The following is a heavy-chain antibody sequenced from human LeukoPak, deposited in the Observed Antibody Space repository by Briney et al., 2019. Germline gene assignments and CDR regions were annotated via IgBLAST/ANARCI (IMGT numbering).Heavy chain of an antibody. CDR2: IYYSGST. V-gene: IGHV4-39*07. CDR1: GGSISSSSYY. J-gene: IGHJ6*03. D-gene: IGHD3-10*02. CDR3: ARRVRGVIRDYYYYYMDV. Sequence: SETLSLTCTVSGGSISSSSYYWGWIRQPPGKGLEWIGSIYYSGSTYYNPSLKSRVTISVDTSKNQFSLKLSSVTAADTAVYYCARRVRGVIRDYYYYYMDVWGKGPRSPSP.